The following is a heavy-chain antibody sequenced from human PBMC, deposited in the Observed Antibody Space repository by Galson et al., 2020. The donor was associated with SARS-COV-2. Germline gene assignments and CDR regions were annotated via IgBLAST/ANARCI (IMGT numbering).Heavy chain of an antibody. CDR2: ISSGSDYI. J-gene: IGHJ6*02. CDR3: AREASWAMFAMDV. CDR1: GFTFSSYT. Sequence: GESLKISCAVSGFTFSSYTMTWVRQALGKGLEWVSSISSGSDYIYNADSVKGRFTISRDNAKNSLYLQMNSLRAEDTAVYYCAREASWAMFAMDVWGQGTTVTVSS. V-gene: IGHV3-21*01. D-gene: IGHD3-10*02.